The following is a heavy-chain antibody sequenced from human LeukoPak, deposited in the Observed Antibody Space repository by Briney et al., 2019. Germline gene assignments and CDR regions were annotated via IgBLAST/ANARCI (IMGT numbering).Heavy chain of an antibody. CDR1: GGSISSNSYY. Sequence: SETLSLTCAVSGGSISSNSYYWGWIRQPPGKGLEWIGSIYYSGSTYNNPSLKSRVTISVDTSKNQFSLKLTSVTAADTAVYYCARGVPGSYTPRGYFDYWGQGTLVTVSS. CDR2: IYYSGST. CDR3: ARGVPGSYTPRGYFDY. D-gene: IGHD1-26*01. V-gene: IGHV4-39*07. J-gene: IGHJ4*02.